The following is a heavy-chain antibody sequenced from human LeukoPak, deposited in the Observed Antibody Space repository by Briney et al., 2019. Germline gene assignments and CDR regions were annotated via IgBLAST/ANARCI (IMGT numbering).Heavy chain of an antibody. D-gene: IGHD6-13*01. J-gene: IGHJ4*02. CDR1: GLTFRTSA. CDR2: TVLGSGDT. CDR3: AAGFSNHGYIY. V-gene: IGHV1-58*02. Sequence: SVKVSFKASGLTFRTSAMQWVRQTRGQGLEWIGWTVLGSGDTNYAQSLKERVTITRDMSTSTAYMELSSLRSEDTAMYYCAAGFSNHGYIYWGQGTLVTVSS.